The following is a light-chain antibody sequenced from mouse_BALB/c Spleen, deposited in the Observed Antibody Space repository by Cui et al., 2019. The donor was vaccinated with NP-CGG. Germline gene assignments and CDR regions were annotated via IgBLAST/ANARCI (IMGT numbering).Light chain of an antibody. CDR1: TGTVTTSNY. Sequence: QAVVTQESALTPSPGEKVTLTCRSSTGTVTTSNYAKWVQEKPDHLFTGLIGGTNNRAPGVPARFSGSLIGDKAALTITGAQTEDEAIYFCALWYSNHWVFGGGTKLTVL. CDR3: ALWYSNHWV. V-gene: IGLV1*01. J-gene: IGLJ1*01. CDR2: GTN.